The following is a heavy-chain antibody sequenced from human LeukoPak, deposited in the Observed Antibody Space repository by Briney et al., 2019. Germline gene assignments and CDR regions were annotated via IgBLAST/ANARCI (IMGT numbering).Heavy chain of an antibody. Sequence: SETLSLTFTVSGGSISSGGYYWSWIRQPPGKGLEWIGYIYHSGSTYYNPSLKSRVTISVDTSKNQFSLKLSSVTAADTAVYYCARSGIVVVPAASLRPNWFDPWGQGTLVTVSS. D-gene: IGHD2-2*01. V-gene: IGHV4-30-2*01. CDR1: GGSISSGGYY. CDR2: IYHSGST. CDR3: ARSGIVVVPAASLRPNWFDP. J-gene: IGHJ5*02.